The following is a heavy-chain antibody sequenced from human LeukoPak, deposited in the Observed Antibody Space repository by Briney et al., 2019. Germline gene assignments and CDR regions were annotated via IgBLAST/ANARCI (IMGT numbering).Heavy chain of an antibody. Sequence: GGSLRLSCAASRFIFRDYYMGWIREAPGRGLEWVSYITDSGSKIYSTDSAKGRFTMSRDNAKNSLYLQMNSLRAEDTAVYYCARDKGTSYLSSFDYWGQGTLVTVSS. D-gene: IGHD6-6*01. CDR3: ARDKGTSYLSSFDY. J-gene: IGHJ4*02. CDR1: RFIFRDYY. CDR2: ITDSGSKI. V-gene: IGHV3-11*04.